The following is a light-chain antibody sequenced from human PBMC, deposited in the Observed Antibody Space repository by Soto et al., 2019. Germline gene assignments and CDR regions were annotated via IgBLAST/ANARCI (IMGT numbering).Light chain of an antibody. Sequence: EVVMTQSPVTLAVSPGDTATLSCRSRQSVGRNLAWYQQKPGQAPSLLLYGTSTRSNGIPARFSGSGSGTESTLTISSLQSEDFALNYCQHYDNWHPWTFGQGTKVDIK. CDR2: GTS. V-gene: IGKV3-15*01. J-gene: IGKJ1*01. CDR1: QSVGRN. CDR3: QHYDNWHPWT.